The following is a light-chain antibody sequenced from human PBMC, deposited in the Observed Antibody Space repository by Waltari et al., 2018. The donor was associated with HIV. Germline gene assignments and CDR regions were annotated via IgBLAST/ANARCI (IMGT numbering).Light chain of an antibody. CDR2: DVS. CDR1: QSVRSN. Sequence: EVVLTQSPVTLSLSPAEPATLSCRASQSVRSNLAWYQQRPGQAPRLLIYDVSNRATDIPPRFSGSGSETDFSLTISSLEPEDFAVYYCQQRSNWPRTFGQGTRLEI. CDR3: QQRSNWPRT. J-gene: IGKJ2*01. V-gene: IGKV3-11*01.